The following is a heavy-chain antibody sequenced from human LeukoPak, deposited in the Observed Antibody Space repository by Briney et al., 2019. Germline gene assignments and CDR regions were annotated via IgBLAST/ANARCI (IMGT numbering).Heavy chain of an antibody. CDR1: GFTFSDSA. CDR3: AKAGPYYYDSSGSAFDI. D-gene: IGHD3-22*01. J-gene: IGHJ3*02. V-gene: IGHV3-9*01. Sequence: GGSLRLSCAASGFTFSDSAMHWVRQAPGKGLEWVSGISWNSGSIGYADSVKGRFTISRDNAKNSLYLQMNSLRAEDTALYYCAKAGPYYYDSSGSAFDIWGQGTMVTVSS. CDR2: ISWNSGSI.